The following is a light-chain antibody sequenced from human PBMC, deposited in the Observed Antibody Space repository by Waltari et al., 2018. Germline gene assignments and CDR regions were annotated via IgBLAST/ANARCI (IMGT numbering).Light chain of an antibody. Sequence: SSALPQPPSVSVSPGQPARTTCSGDALPKQYAYWYPQKPGQAPVLVIYKDSERPSGIPERFSGSSSGTTVTLTISGVQAEDEADYYCQSADSSGTVVFGGGTKLTVL. CDR1: ALPKQY. CDR3: QSADSSGTVV. CDR2: KDS. V-gene: IGLV3-25*03. J-gene: IGLJ2*01.